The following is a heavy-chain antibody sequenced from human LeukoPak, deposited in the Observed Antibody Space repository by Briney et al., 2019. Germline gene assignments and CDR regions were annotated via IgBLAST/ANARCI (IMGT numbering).Heavy chain of an antibody. Sequence: GGSLRLSCAASGFTFSSYAMAWVRQAPGEGLEWVSGISGNGGKIYYADSVKGRFTISRDNSKNTLYLQMNSLRGEDTAIYFCAKRGYYDSSGYAPLFDYWGQGTLVTVSP. CDR1: GFTFSSYA. J-gene: IGHJ4*02. D-gene: IGHD3-22*01. CDR3: AKRGYYDSSGYAPLFDY. CDR2: ISGNGGKI. V-gene: IGHV3-23*01.